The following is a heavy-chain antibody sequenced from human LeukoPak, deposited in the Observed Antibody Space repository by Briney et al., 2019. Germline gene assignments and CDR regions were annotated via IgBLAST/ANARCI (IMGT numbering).Heavy chain of an antibody. Sequence: SETLSLTCTVSGGSISSYYWSWIRQPPGKGLEWIGRIYTSGSTNYNPSLKSRVTMSVDTSKNQFSLKLSSVTATDTAVYYCARVAPGDYGGNSLLLFDYWGQGTLVTVSS. V-gene: IGHV4-4*07. CDR2: IYTSGST. D-gene: IGHD4-23*01. J-gene: IGHJ4*02. CDR1: GGSISSYY. CDR3: ARVAPGDYGGNSLLLFDY.